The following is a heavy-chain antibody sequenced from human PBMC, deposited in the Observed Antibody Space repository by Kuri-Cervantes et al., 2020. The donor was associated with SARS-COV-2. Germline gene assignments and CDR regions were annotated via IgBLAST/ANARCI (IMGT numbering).Heavy chain of an antibody. CDR3: ARKGSGGWYFDL. CDR1: GFTFSDYY. CDR2: INWNGGST. D-gene: IGHD3-10*01. V-gene: IGHV3-20*04. Sequence: LSLTCAASGFTFSDYYMSWIRQAPGKGLEWVSGINWNGGSTGYADSVKGRFTISRDNAKNSLYLQMNSLRAEDTALYYCARKGSGGWYFDLWGRGTLVTVSS. J-gene: IGHJ2*01.